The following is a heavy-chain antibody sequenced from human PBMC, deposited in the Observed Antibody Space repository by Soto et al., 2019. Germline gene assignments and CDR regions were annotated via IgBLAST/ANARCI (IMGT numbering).Heavy chain of an antibody. CDR3: AHSLIPNWGSRGAFDY. CDR2: IYWDDDK. Sequence: QITLKESGPTLVKPTQTLTLTYTFSGFSLSTSGVGVGWIRQPPGKALEWLALIYWDDDKRYSPSLKSRLTITKDTSKNPVVLTMTNMDPVDTATYYCAHSLIPNWGSRGAFDYWGQGTLVTVSS. D-gene: IGHD7-27*01. V-gene: IGHV2-5*02. J-gene: IGHJ4*02. CDR1: GFSLSTSGVG.